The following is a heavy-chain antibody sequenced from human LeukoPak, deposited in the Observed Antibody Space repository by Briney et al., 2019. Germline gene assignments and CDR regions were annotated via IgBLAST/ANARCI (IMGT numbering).Heavy chain of an antibody. D-gene: IGHD3-10*01. Sequence: ASVKVSCKASGYSFIKYDMNWVRQAPGQGLEWMGWTNTNTGNPTYAQGFTGRFVFSLDTSVSTAYLQISGLKAEDTAVYYCARNNADGEGRFSYWGQGTLVTVSS. CDR3: ARNNADGEGRFSY. CDR2: TNTNTGNP. CDR1: GYSFIKYD. V-gene: IGHV7-4-1*02. J-gene: IGHJ4*02.